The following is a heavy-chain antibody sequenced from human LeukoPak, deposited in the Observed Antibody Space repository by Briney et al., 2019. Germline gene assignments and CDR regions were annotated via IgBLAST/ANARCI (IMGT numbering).Heavy chain of an antibody. CDR2: INPSGSST. V-gene: IGHV1-46*01. D-gene: IGHD2-15*01. CDR3: ARGGFIGYCSGGSCYTQNAFDI. CDR1: GYTFTSYY. Sequence: GASVKVSCKASGYTFTSYYMHWVRQAPGQGLEWMGIINPSGSSTSYAQKFQGRVTMTRDTSTSTVYMELSSLRSEDTAVYYCARGGFIGYCSGGSCYTQNAFDIWGQGTMVTVSS. J-gene: IGHJ3*02.